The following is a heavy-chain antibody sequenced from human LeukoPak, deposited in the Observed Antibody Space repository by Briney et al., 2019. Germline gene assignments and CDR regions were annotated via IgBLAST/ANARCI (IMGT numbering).Heavy chain of an antibody. CDR2: INHSGST. Sequence: SETLSLTCAVYGGSFSGYYWSWIRQPPGKGLEWIGEINHSGSTNYNPSLKSRVTISVDTSKNQFSLKLSSVTAADTAVYYCARDLMTTVTTLRGGYWGQGTLVTVSS. J-gene: IGHJ4*02. V-gene: IGHV4-34*01. CDR1: GGSFSGYY. D-gene: IGHD4-17*01. CDR3: ARDLMTTVTTLRGGY.